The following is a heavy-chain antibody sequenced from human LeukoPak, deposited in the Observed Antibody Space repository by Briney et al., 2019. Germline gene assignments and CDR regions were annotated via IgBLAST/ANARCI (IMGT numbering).Heavy chain of an antibody. CDR2: ISSSSSYI. J-gene: IGHJ4*02. CDR3: ARSPLRYFDWLSFDY. D-gene: IGHD3-9*01. V-gene: IGHV3-21*01. CDR1: GFTFSSYS. Sequence: GGSLRLSCAASGFTFSSYSMNWVRQAPGKGLEWVSSISSSSSYIYYADSVKGRFTISRDNAKNSLYLQINSLRAEDTAVYYCARSPLRYFDWLSFDYWGQGTLVTVSS.